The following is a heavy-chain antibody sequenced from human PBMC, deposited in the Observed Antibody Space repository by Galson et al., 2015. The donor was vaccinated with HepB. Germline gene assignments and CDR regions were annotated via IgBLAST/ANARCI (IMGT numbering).Heavy chain of an antibody. CDR1: GGTFSSYA. CDR2: IIPIFGTA. J-gene: IGHJ6*02. Sequence: SVKVSCKASGGTFSSYAISWVRQAPGQGLEWMGGIIPIFGTANYAQKFQGRVTITADKSTSTAYMELSSLRSEDTAVYYCARGYCSSTSCYLWNAASYYYYYGMDVWGQGTTVTVSS. D-gene: IGHD2-2*01. V-gene: IGHV1-69*06. CDR3: ARGYCSSTSCYLWNAASYYYYYGMDV.